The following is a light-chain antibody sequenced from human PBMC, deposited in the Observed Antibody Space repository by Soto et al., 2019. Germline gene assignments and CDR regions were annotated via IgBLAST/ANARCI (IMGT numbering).Light chain of an antibody. V-gene: IGLV2-14*01. CDR1: SRDVGGYNY. J-gene: IGLJ2*01. CDR3: SSSTTSSTVV. CDR2: EVS. Sequence: QSALTQPASVSGSPGQSITISCTGTSRDVGGYNYVSWYQQHPGKAPKLMIYEVSNRPSGVSNRFSGSKSGNTASLTISGLQAEDEDDYYCSSSTTSSTVVFGGGTKLTVL.